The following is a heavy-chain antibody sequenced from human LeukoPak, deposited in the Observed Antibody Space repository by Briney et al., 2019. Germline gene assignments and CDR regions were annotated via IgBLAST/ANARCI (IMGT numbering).Heavy chain of an antibody. Sequence: GGSLRLSCAASGFALSSYEMNWVRRAPGKGLEWISYISSSGATIYNADSVKGRFTISRDNAKNSLYLQMNSLRAEDTAVYYCASHVRGYWGQGTLVTVSS. CDR3: ASHVRGY. J-gene: IGHJ4*02. V-gene: IGHV3-48*03. D-gene: IGHD3-10*01. CDR1: GFALSSYE. CDR2: ISSSGATI.